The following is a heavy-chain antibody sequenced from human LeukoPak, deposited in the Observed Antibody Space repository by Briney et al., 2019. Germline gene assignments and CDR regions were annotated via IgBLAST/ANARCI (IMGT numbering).Heavy chain of an antibody. V-gene: IGHV4-39*01. Sequence: NSSETLSLTCTVSGGSISSSSYYWGWIRQPPGKGLEWIGTIYYSGSTYYNPPLKSRVTISVDTPKNQFSLKLSSVTAADTAVYYCARHSRRCDKGCGMDVWGLGTTVTVSS. CDR3: ARHSRRCDKGCGMDV. CDR1: GGSISSSSYY. D-gene: IGHD4-17*01. CDR2: IYYSGST. J-gene: IGHJ6*02.